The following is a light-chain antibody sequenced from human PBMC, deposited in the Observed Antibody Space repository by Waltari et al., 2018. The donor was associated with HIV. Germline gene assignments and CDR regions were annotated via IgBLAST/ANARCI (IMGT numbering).Light chain of an antibody. CDR3: SSYTSNNTFGV. Sequence: QSALTPPASVSGSPGQSITISCPGTSSDVSGYNYVSWYQQHPGKAPKLMIYEVSDRPSGVSNRFSGSKSGNTATLTISGLQAEDEADYYCSSYTSNNTFGVFGGGTKVTVL. J-gene: IGLJ3*02. CDR2: EVS. CDR1: SSDVSGYNY. V-gene: IGLV2-14*01.